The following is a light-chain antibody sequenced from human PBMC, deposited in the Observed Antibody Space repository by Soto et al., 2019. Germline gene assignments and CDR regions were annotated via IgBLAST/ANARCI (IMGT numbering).Light chain of an antibody. CDR2: EVT. J-gene: IGLJ7*01. CDR3: CSYGGSMAV. CDR1: SSDVGSHNL. V-gene: IGLV2-23*02. Sequence: QSVLTQPASVSGSPGQSITISFTGTSSDVGSHNLVSWYQQHPGHAPKLMIYEVTKRPLGVSTRFSASKSGNTASLTISGLQAEDEADYYCCSYGGSMAVFGGGTKLTVL.